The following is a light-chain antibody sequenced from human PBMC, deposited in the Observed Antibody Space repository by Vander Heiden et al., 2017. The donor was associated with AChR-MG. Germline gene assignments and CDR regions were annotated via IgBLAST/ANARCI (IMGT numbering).Light chain of an antibody. CDR1: QSVSSY. V-gene: IGKV3-11*01. J-gene: IGKJ2*02. Sequence: IVLTQSPATLSLSPGERATLSCRASQSVSSYLAWYQQKPGQAPRLLIYDASNRATGIPARFSGSGYGTDFTLTISSLEPEDFAVYYCQQRSNWPPRCTFGQGTKLEIK. CDR2: DAS. CDR3: QQRSNWPPRCT.